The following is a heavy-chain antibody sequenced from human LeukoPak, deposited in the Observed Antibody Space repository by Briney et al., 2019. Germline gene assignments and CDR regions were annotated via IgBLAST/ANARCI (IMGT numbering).Heavy chain of an antibody. J-gene: IGHJ3*02. CDR3: AKLKWGASSKGAFDI. CDR1: GFTFSSYG. Sequence: GGSLRLSCAASGFTFSSYGMHWVRQAPGKGLEWVSVISGSGDNTYYADSVKGRFTISRDNSENTLYLQMNSLRVEDTAVYYCAKLKWGASSKGAFDIWGQGTMVTVSS. D-gene: IGHD1-26*01. V-gene: IGHV3-23*01. CDR2: ISGSGDNT.